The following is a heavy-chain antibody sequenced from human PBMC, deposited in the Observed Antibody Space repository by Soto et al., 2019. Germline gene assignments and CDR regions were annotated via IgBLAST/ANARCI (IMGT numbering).Heavy chain of an antibody. Sequence: SETLSLTCTVSGGSISSSSYYWGWIRQPPGRGLEWIGSIYYSGSTYYNPSLKSRVTISVDTSKNQFSLKLSSVTAADTAVYYCARQVRGYDVVYNWFDPWGKGTTVTVSS. D-gene: IGHD5-12*01. CDR2: IYYSGST. CDR3: ARQVRGYDVVYNWFDP. V-gene: IGHV4-39*01. J-gene: IGHJ5*01. CDR1: GGSISSSSYY.